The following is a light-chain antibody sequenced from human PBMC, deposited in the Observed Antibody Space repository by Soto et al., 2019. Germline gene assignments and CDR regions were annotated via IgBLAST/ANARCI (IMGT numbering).Light chain of an antibody. Sequence: EVVLTQSPATLSVSPGETATLSCRASQSVYNNLAWFQQKPGQAPRLLIYGASTRTTGIPARFSGSGSGTEFTLSISSLQSEDFAVYYCQQYNNWPPYTFGPGTTLEIK. CDR3: QQYNNWPPYT. J-gene: IGKJ2*01. CDR1: QSVYNN. V-gene: IGKV3-15*01. CDR2: GAS.